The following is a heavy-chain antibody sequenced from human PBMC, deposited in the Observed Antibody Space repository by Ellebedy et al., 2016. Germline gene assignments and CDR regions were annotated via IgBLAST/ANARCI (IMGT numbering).Heavy chain of an antibody. CDR2: INSDGSST. D-gene: IGHD5-12*01. CDR1: GFTFSSYA. CDR3: AGGRSGYDYYYYGMDV. Sequence: GGSLRLXXAASGFTFSSYAMSWVRQAPGKGLVWVSRINSDGSSTSYADSVKGRFTISRDNAKNTLYLQMNSLRAEDTAVYYCAGGRSGYDYYYYGMDVWGQGTTVTVSS. V-gene: IGHV3-74*01. J-gene: IGHJ6*02.